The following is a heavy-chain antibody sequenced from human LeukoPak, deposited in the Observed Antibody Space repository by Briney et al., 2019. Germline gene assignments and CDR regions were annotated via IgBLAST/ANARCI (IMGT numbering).Heavy chain of an antibody. CDR3: ARVLSGSNFDY. CDR1: GGSFSGYY. V-gene: IGHV4-34*01. CDR2: INHSGNT. Sequence: SETLSLTCAVYGGSFSGYYWNWLRQPPGKGLEWIGEINHSGNTKYNPSLKSRVTTSVDTSKNQFSLNLTSVTAADTAVYYCARVLSGSNFDYWGQGTLVTVSS. D-gene: IGHD3-22*01. J-gene: IGHJ4*02.